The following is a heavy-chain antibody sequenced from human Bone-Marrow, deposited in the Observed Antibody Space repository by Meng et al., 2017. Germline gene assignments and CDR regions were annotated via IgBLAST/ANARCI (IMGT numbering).Heavy chain of an antibody. CDR1: GYTFTDYH. CDR3: ATLPPRDIVVVPAAYNWFDP. CDR2: IIPIFGTA. J-gene: IGHJ5*02. Sequence: SVKVSCKASGYTFTDYHLHWLRQAPGQGLEWMGGIIPIFGTANYAQRFQGRVTITADKSTSTAYMELSSLRSKDTAVYYCATLPPRDIVVVPAAYNWFDPWGQGTLVTVSS. D-gene: IGHD2-2*01. V-gene: IGHV1-69*06.